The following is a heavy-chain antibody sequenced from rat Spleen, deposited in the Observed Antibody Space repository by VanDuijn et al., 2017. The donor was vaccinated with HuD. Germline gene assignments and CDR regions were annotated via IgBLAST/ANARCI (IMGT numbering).Heavy chain of an antibody. V-gene: IGHV2-47*01. CDR1: GLSLTSNS. J-gene: IGHJ4*01. CDR2: IWSNGDT. CDR3: ARYSTSYVMDA. D-gene: IGHD1-2*01. Sequence: QEQLKESGPGLVQPSQTLSLTCTVSGLSLTSNSVNWIRQPPGKGLEWMGVIWSNGDTNYNSAIKSRLSISRDTSKSQVFLKMNSLQTEDTAMYFCARYSTSYVMDAWGQGASVTVSS.